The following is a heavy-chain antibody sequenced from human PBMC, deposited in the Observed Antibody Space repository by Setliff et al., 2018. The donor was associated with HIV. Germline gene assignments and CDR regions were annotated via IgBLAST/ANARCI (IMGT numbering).Heavy chain of an antibody. J-gene: IGHJ4*02. Sequence: GASVKVSCKVSGDTFRNYALNWVRQAPGRGLEWMAWINVGNGNTKTARKFQGRVALTTYTSTSTAHMELRNLRAEDTAVYYCATDRGTYWGQGTLVTVS. D-gene: IGHD1-7*01. V-gene: IGHV1-18*01. CDR1: GDTFRNYA. CDR2: INVGNGNT. CDR3: ATDRGTY.